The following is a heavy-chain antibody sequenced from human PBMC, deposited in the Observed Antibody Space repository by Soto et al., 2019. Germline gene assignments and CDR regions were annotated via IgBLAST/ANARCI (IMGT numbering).Heavy chain of an antibody. Sequence: SETLSLTCTVSGGSISSGGYYWNWIRQHPGKGLEWIGYIYYSGSTYYNPSLKSRVTISVDTSKNQFSLKLSSVTAADTAVYYCASAQGTYVYGMDVWGQGTTVTVSS. J-gene: IGHJ6*02. D-gene: IGHD3-10*02. V-gene: IGHV4-31*03. CDR1: GGSISSGGYY. CDR3: ASAQGTYVYGMDV. CDR2: IYYSGST.